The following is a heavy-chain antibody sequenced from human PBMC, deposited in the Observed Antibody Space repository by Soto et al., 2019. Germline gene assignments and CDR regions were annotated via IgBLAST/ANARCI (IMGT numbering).Heavy chain of an antibody. V-gene: IGHV4-59*02. Sequence: TLSLTCTVSGASVNDYYWNWVRQPLGKGLEWIGFIHYTGSRIFNPSLQSRVTMSVDVSQNQFSLRLTSVTAADTAIYYCARWGHPAVKAFDIRGQGTTVTVSS. CDR2: IHYTGSR. D-gene: IGHD3-16*01. CDR3: ARWGHPAVKAFDI. CDR1: GASVNDYY. J-gene: IGHJ3*02.